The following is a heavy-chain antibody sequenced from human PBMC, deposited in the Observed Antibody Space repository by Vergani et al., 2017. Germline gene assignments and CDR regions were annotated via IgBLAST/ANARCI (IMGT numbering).Heavy chain of an antibody. D-gene: IGHD2-2*02. CDR2: IYPGDSDT. Sequence: EVQLVPSGAEVKKPGESLKISCKGSGYSFTSYWIGWVRQLPGKGLEWMGIIYPGDSDTSYSPSFQGQVTISADKSISTAYLQWSSLKASDTAMYYCARIPPHILYCSSTSCYTGWFDPWGQGTLVTVSS. J-gene: IGHJ5*02. CDR3: ARIPPHILYCSSTSCYTGWFDP. V-gene: IGHV5-51*03. CDR1: GYSFTSYW.